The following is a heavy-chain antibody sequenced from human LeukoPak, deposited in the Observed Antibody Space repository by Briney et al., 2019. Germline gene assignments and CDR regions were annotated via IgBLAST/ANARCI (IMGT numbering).Heavy chain of an antibody. CDR1: GFTFSSYE. CDR2: ISSSGSTI. V-gene: IGHV3-48*03. D-gene: IGHD6-19*01. J-gene: IGHJ4*02. Sequence: PGGSLRLSCAAPGFTFSSYEMNWVRQAPGKGLEWVSYISSSGSTIYYADSVKGRFTISRDNAKNSLYLQMNSLRAEDTAVYYCARAIFSRGWYLVDYWGQGTLVTVSS. CDR3: ARAIFSRGWYLVDY.